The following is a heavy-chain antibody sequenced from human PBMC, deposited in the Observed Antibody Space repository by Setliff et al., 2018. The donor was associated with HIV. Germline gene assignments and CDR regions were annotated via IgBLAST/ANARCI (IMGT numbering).Heavy chain of an antibody. V-gene: IGHV1-2*02. CDR1: GYTFTDYF. CDR2: IKTSSGGT. D-gene: IGHD3-22*01. Sequence: ASVKVSCKTSGYTFTDYFVHWVRQAPGQGLEWMGWIKTSSGGTNYAQNFQGRVTMTRDTSMRTAYMELSRLRSADTAVYYCARVGGTYSYDTDGFFSFYFEIWGHGTLVTVSS. CDR3: ARVGGTYSYDTDGFFSFYFEI. J-gene: IGHJ4*01.